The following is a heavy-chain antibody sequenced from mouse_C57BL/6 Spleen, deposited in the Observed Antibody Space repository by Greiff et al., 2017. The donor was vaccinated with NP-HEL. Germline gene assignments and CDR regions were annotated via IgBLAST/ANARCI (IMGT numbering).Heavy chain of an antibody. V-gene: IGHV1-80*01. CDR3: ARAPRGGGSSYLAWFAY. CDR2: IYPGDGDT. D-gene: IGHD1-1*01. Sequence: QVQLQQSGAELVKPGASVKISCKASGYAFSSYWMNWVKQRPGKGLEWIGQIYPGDGDTNYNGKFKGKATLTADKSSSTAYMQLSSLTSEDSAVYFCARAPRGGGSSYLAWFAYWGQGTLVTVSA. J-gene: IGHJ3*01. CDR1: GYAFSSYW.